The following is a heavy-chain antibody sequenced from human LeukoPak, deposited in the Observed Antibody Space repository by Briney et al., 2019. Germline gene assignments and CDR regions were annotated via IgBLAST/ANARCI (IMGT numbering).Heavy chain of an antibody. D-gene: IGHD6-19*01. J-gene: IGHJ1*01. CDR3: ARGGWYPESYQH. V-gene: IGHV4-59*01. CDR2: IYYSGST. Sequence: SETLSRTCTVYGGSISSYYWEWIRQQPGKGLEGFGCIYYSGSTNYNPSLKRRVTISVDTSKNQFHLKLSSVTAADAAVYYCARGGWYPESYQHWGEGALVTVSS. CDR1: GGSISSYY.